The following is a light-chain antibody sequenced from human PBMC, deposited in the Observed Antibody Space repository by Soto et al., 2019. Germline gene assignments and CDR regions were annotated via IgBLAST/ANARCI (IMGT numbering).Light chain of an antibody. Sequence: ELVLTQSPGTLSLSPGERATLSCRASQSLSSRNLAWYQQKPGQAPRPLIYGVSSRATGIPDRFSGSGSGTDFTLTISRLEPEDFAVYYCQQYCATPWTFGQGTKVEIK. J-gene: IGKJ1*01. CDR2: GVS. CDR1: QSLSSRN. CDR3: QQYCATPWT. V-gene: IGKV3-20*01.